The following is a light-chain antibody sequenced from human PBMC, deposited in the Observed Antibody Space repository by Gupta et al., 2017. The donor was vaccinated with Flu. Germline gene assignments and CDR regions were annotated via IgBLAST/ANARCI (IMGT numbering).Light chain of an antibody. CDR3: QSYDSSLRGAI. V-gene: IGLV1-40*01. Sequence: SSNIGSDYPAHWYQHVPGTAPRLLIFGNTERPTGVPDRFSGSKSGNSASLTIAGLHSEDEADYYCQSYDSSLRGAIFGGGTKVNVL. CDR2: GNT. J-gene: IGLJ2*01. CDR1: SSNIGSDYP.